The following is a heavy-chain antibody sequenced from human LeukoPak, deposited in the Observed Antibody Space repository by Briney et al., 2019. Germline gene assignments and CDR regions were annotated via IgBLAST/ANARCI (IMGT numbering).Heavy chain of an antibody. V-gene: IGHV4-34*01. CDR2: IHYSGNT. D-gene: IGHD3-3*01. CDR3: ARLGAGPTYYDFWSGYSSFYFDY. J-gene: IGHJ4*02. CDR1: GGSFSGYY. Sequence: SETLSLTCAVYGGSFSGYYWSWIRQPPGKGLEWIGGIHYSGNTYYNPSLKSRVTISVDTSKNQFSLKLSSVTAADTAVYYCARLGAGPTYYDFWSGYSSFYFDYWGQGTLVTVSS.